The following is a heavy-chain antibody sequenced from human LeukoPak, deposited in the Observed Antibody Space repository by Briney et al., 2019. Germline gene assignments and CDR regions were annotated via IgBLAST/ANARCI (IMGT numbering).Heavy chain of an antibody. V-gene: IGHV4-4*07. D-gene: IGHD3/OR15-3a*01. CDR2: MSTIGTT. Sequence: PSETLSLTCTVSGVSISADFWSWLRQPAGKGLEWIGRMSTIGTTFYNPSLKSRVTMSGDSSKNQFSLELTSVTAADTAVYYCARGYYMNLVHYYFYYWGQGTLVTVSS. CDR1: GVSISADF. J-gene: IGHJ4*02. CDR3: ARGYYMNLVHYYFYY.